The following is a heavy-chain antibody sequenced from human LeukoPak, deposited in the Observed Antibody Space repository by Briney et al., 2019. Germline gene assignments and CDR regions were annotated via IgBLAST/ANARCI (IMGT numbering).Heavy chain of an antibody. CDR1: GGSISSRSYY. CDR2: VYYSGST. CDR3: ATGRTSYGSGSYYNDRYYYQGMDA. Sequence: NPSETLSLTCTVSGGSISSRSYYWGWIRQPPGKGLEWIGNVYYSGSTYYNLSLKSRVTISVDTSKNQFSLNLNSVTAADTAVYYCATGRTSYGSGSYYNDRYYYQGMDAWGQGTTVTVS. D-gene: IGHD3-10*01. J-gene: IGHJ6*02. V-gene: IGHV4-39*01.